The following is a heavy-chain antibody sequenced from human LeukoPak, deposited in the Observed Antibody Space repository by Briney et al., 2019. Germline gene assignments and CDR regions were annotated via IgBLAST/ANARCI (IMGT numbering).Heavy chain of an antibody. D-gene: IGHD2-2*01. V-gene: IGHV1-2*02. CDR2: INPNSGGT. Sequence: ASVKVSCKASGYTFTGYYMHWVRQAPGQGLEWMGWINPNSGGTNYAQKFQGRVTMTRDTSISTAYMELSRLRSDDTAVYYCARDAPLGVVPARGSPHYYMDVWGKGTTVTVSS. CDR3: ARDAPLGVVPARGSPHYYMDV. J-gene: IGHJ6*03. CDR1: GYTFTGYY.